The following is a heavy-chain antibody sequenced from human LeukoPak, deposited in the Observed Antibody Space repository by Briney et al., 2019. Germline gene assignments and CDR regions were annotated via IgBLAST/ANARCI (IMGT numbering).Heavy chain of an antibody. CDR1: GDSVSSKNGA. D-gene: IGHD6-19*01. V-gene: IGHV6-1*01. CDR3: ARDLGTSGWYTFDF. CDR2: TYYRSKWYD. J-gene: IGHJ4*02. Sequence: SQTLSLTCAISGDSVSSKNGAWNWIRQSPSRGLEWLGRTYYRSKWYDDYADSVKGRITISPHTSKHQFSLHVYSVTPEDTAVYYCARDLGTSGWYTFDFWGQGTLVTVSS.